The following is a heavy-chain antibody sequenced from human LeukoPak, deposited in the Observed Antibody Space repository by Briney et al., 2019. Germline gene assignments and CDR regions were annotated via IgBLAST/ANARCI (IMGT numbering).Heavy chain of an antibody. CDR2: MYYDGISK. V-gene: IGHV3-33*01. J-gene: IGHJ4*02. CDR3: AGDYYCSGGSCLYFDY. CDR1: GFTFSSYG. D-gene: IGHD2-15*01. Sequence: GGSLRLSCAASGFTFSSYGMHWVRQAPGEGLEWVAVMYYDGISKYYADSVKGRFTISRDNSKNTLYLQMNSLRLEDTAVYYCAGDYYCSGGSCLYFDYWGQGTLVTVSS.